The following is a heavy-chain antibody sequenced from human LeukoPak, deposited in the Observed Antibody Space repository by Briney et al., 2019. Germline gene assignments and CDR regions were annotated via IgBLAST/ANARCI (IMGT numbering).Heavy chain of an antibody. CDR1: GYTFTGYY. CDR3: ARAGSSGWYGFGYYYYYYMDV. V-gene: IGHV1-2*06. CDR2: INPNSGGT. Sequence: ASVKVSRKASGYTFTGYYMHWVRQAPGQGLEWMGRINPNSGGTNYAQKFQGRVTMTRDTSISTAYMELSRLRSDDTAVYYCARAGSSGWYGFGYYYYYYMDVWGKGTTVTVSS. J-gene: IGHJ6*03. D-gene: IGHD6-19*01.